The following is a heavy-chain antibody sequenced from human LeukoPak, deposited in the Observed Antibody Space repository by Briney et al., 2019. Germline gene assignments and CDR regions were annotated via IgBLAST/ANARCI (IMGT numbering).Heavy chain of an antibody. D-gene: IGHD6-6*01. V-gene: IGHV3-21*01. CDR1: GFTFGGYS. CDR3: ARDPLVGSSPFDF. Sequence: PGGSLRLSCAASGFTFGGYSMNWVRQAPGRGLEWVSSISSSGSYIYYADSVRGRFTISRDNTKNSLYLQMNSLRAEDTAVYYFARDPLVGSSPFDFWGQGTLVTVSS. J-gene: IGHJ4*02. CDR2: ISSSGSYI.